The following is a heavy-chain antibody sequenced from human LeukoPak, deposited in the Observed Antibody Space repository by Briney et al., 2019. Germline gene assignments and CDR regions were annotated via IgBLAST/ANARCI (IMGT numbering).Heavy chain of an antibody. CDR2: IGSGGTP. V-gene: IGHV3-23*01. CDR3: AKDLNYYGSGSPIDY. J-gene: IGHJ4*02. Sequence: GGSLRLSCAASGFTFSSYAMSWVRQAPGKGLEWVSAIGSGGTPHYADSVKGRFTISRDNSKNTLYLQMNSLRAEDTAVYYCAKDLNYYGSGSPIDYWGQGTLVTVSS. D-gene: IGHD3-10*01. CDR1: GFTFSSYA.